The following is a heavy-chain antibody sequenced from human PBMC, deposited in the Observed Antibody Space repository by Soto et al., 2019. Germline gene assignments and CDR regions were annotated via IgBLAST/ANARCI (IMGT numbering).Heavy chain of an antibody. J-gene: IGHJ3*02. CDR2: IRSKANSYAT. D-gene: IGHD3-9*01. CDR3: TRHRWSILTGYYYSDDAFDI. V-gene: IGHV3-73*01. Sequence: GGSLRLSCAASGFTFSGSAMHWVRQASGKGLEWVGRIRSKANSYATAYAASVKGRFTIPRDDSKNTAYLQMNSLKTEDTAVYYCTRHRWSILTGYYYSDDAFDIWGQGTMVTVSS. CDR1: GFTFSGSA.